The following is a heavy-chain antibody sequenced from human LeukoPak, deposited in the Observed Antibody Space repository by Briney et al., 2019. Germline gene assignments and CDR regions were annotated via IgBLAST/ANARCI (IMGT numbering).Heavy chain of an antibody. J-gene: IGHJ3*02. CDR2: LYGGGTT. D-gene: IGHD6-13*01. CDR1: GFTVSSSY. CDR3: ARYLVAAAGNRAFDI. Sequence: GGSLRLSCAASGFTVSSSYMSWVRQAPGKGLEWVSVLYGGGTTYYADSVKGRFTISRDDSKNTLYLQMNSLRAEDTAVYYCARYLVAAAGNRAFDIWGQGTMVTVSS. V-gene: IGHV3-66*01.